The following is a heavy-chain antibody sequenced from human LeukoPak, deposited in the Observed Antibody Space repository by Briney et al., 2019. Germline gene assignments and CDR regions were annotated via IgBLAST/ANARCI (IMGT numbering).Heavy chain of an antibody. CDR1: GGSISSYY. Sequence: PETLSLTCTVSGGSISSYYWSWIRQPAGKGLEWIGRIYTSGSTNYNPSLKSRVTMSVDTSKNQFSLKLSSVTAADTAVYYCARDLIFYYGPSSSRGSGAFDIWGQGTMVTVSS. D-gene: IGHD3-10*01. V-gene: IGHV4-4*07. CDR3: ARDLIFYYGPSSSRGSGAFDI. CDR2: IYTSGST. J-gene: IGHJ3*02.